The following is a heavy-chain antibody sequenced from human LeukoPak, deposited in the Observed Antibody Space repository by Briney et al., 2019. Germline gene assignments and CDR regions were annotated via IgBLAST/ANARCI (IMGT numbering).Heavy chain of an antibody. CDR1: GFTFSSYG. Sequence: GGSLRLSCAASGFTFSSYGMHWVRQAPGKGLEWVAVISYDGSNKYYADSVKGRFTISRDNSKNTLYLQMNSLGAEDTAVYYWAKELSSGSDLWGQGTLVTVSS. CDR2: ISYDGSNK. V-gene: IGHV3-30*18. CDR3: AKELSSGSDL. J-gene: IGHJ5*02. D-gene: IGHD3-22*01.